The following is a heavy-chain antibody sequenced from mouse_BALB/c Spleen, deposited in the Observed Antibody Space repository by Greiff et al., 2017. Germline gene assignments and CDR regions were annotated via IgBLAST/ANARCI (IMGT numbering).Heavy chain of an antibody. V-gene: IGHV4-1*02. Sequence: EVQRVESGGGLVQPGGSLKLSCAASGFDFSRYWMSWVRQAPGKGLEWIGEINPDSSTINYTPSLKDKFIISRDNAKNTLYLQMSKVRSEDTALYYCARRGNYVGGYAMDYWGQGTSVTVSS. CDR3: ARRGNYVGGYAMDY. CDR2: INPDSSTI. D-gene: IGHD2-1*01. CDR1: GFDFSRYW. J-gene: IGHJ4*01.